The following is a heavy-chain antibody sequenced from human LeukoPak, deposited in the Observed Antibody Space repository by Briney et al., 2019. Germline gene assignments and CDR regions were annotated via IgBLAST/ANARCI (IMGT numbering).Heavy chain of an antibody. CDR1: GFTFSSYS. J-gene: IGHJ4*02. CDR2: ITASGTAM. D-gene: IGHD1-26*01. Sequence: GGSLRLSCAASGFTFSSYSMNWVRQAPGKGLEWVSHITASGTAMFYADSVKGRFTISRDNAKNSLYLQMNSLRDEDTAVYYCAGSGSYRFDYWGQGTLVTVSS. CDR3: AGSGSYRFDY. V-gene: IGHV3-48*02.